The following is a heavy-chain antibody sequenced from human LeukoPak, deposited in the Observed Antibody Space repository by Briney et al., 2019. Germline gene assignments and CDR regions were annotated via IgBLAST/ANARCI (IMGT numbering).Heavy chain of an antibody. D-gene: IGHD1-26*01. CDR3: VKAPVVGATLGYFQH. J-gene: IGHJ1*01. CDR2: ISGSGGST. V-gene: IGHV3-23*01. Sequence: GGSLRLSCAASGFTFSSYAMSWVRQAPGKGLEWVSAISGSGGSTYYADSVKGRFTISRDNSKNTLYLQMNSLRAEDTAVYYCVKAPVVGATLGYFQHWGQGTLVTVSS. CDR1: GFTFSSYA.